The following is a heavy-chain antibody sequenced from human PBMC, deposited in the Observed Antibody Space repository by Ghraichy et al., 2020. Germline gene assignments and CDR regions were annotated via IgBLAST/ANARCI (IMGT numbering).Heavy chain of an antibody. CDR2: IYYSGST. V-gene: IGHV4-39*01. Sequence: SETLSLTCTVSGGSISSSSYYWGWIRQPPGKGLEWIGSIYYSGSTYYNPSLKSRVTISVDTSKNQFSLKLSSVTVADTAVYYCARQVPSYYYYGMDVWGQGTTVTVSS. J-gene: IGHJ6*02. CDR1: GGSISSSSYY. CDR3: ARQVPSYYYYGMDV.